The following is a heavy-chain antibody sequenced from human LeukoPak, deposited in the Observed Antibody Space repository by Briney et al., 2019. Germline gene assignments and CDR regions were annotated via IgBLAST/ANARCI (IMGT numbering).Heavy chain of an antibody. V-gene: IGHV3-30*03. Sequence: GGSLRLSCAASGFTFSSYGMHWVRQAPGKGLEWVAVISYDGSNKYYADSVKGRFTISRDNSKNTLYLQMNSLRAEDTAVYYCARGSGTEGLDYWGQGTLVTVSS. D-gene: IGHD5-12*01. CDR2: ISYDGSNK. CDR1: GFTFSSYG. J-gene: IGHJ4*02. CDR3: ARGSGTEGLDY.